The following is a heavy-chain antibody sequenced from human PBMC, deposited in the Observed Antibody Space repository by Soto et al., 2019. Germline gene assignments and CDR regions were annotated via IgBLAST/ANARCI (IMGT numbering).Heavy chain of an antibody. D-gene: IGHD3-22*01. Sequence: GASVKVSCKASGYSFTTYGIFWVRQAPGQGLEWMVWISPYNGKTNYAQNLQGRVSMTTDTSTTTAYMELRSLRSDDTAVYYCARPYDSSQSPRFDYWGQGTLVTVS. J-gene: IGHJ4*02. CDR3: ARPYDSSQSPRFDY. V-gene: IGHV1-18*01. CDR2: ISPYNGKT. CDR1: GYSFTTYG.